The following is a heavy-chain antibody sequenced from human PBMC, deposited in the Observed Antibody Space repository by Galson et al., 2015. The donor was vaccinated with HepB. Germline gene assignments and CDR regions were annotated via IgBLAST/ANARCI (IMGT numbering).Heavy chain of an antibody. J-gene: IGHJ6*02. CDR2: ISSSSSTI. CDR1: GFTFSSYS. CDR3: ARVARVSFDSSGWHYGMDV. V-gene: IGHV3-48*01. Sequence: SLRLSCAASGFTFSSYSMNWVRQAPGKGLEWVSYISSSSSTIYYADSVKGRFTISRDNAKNSLYLQMNSLRAEDTAVYYCARVARVSFDSSGWHYGMDVWGQGTTVTVSS. D-gene: IGHD6-19*01.